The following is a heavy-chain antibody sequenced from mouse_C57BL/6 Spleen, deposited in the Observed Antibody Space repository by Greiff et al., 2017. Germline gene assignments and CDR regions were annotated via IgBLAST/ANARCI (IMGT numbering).Heavy chain of an antibody. CDR3: AGGYYGEDFDV. CDR2: IYPRSGNT. J-gene: IGHJ1*03. V-gene: IGHV1-81*01. Sequence: VKLMESGAELARPGASVKLSCKASGYTFTSYGISWVKQRTGQGLEWIGEIYPRSGNTYYNEKFKGKATLTADKSSSTAYMELRSLTSEDSAVYFCAGGYYGEDFDVWGTGTTVTVSS. D-gene: IGHD1-1*01. CDR1: GYTFTSYG.